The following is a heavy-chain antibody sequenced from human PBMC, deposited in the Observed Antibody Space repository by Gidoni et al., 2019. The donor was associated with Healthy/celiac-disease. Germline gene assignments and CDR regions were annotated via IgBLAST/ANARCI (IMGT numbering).Heavy chain of an antibody. CDR3: ANGEDSRYFDWFGSPGVGLS. D-gene: IGHD3-9*01. CDR2: ISGSGGST. Sequence: EVQLLESGGGLVKHGGSLRLSCAASGFTFSSSAMSWVRQAPGKGLEWVSAISGSGGSTYYADSVKGRFTISRDNSKNTLYLQMNSLRAEDTAVYYCANGEDSRYFDWFGSPGVGLSWGQGTLVTVSS. V-gene: IGHV3-23*01. CDR1: GFTFSSSA. J-gene: IGHJ5*02.